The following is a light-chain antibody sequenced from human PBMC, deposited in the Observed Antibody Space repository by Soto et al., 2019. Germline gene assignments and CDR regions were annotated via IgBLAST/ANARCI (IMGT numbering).Light chain of an antibody. V-gene: IGLV2-14*03. CDR3: SSYIRSSTSVV. J-gene: IGLJ2*01. CDR2: DVT. CDR1: SSDVGGYNY. Sequence: QSALTQPASVSGSPGQSITISCTGTSSDVGGYNYVSWYQQHPGKAPELMIYDVTNRPSGVSNRFSGSKSGNTASLTISGLQAEDEADYYCSSYIRSSTSVVFGGGTKLTVL.